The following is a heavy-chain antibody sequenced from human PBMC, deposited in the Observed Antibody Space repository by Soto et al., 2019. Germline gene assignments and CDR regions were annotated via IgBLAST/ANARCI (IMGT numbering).Heavy chain of an antibody. D-gene: IGHD2-15*01. CDR2: INPNSGGT. V-gene: IGHV1-2*04. CDR1: GYTFTGYY. Sequence: ASVKVSCKASGYTFTGYYMHWVRQAPGQGLEWMGWINPNSGGTNYAQKFQGWVTMTRDTSISTAYMELSRLRSDDTAVYYCARAFVRKWVIVGGEYYFDYWGQGTLVTVSS. J-gene: IGHJ4*02. CDR3: ARAFVRKWVIVGGEYYFDY.